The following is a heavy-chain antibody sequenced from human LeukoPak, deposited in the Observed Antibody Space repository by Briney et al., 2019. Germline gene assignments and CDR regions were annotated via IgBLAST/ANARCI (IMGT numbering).Heavy chain of an antibody. D-gene: IGHD7-27*01. V-gene: IGHV3-23*01. Sequence: PGGSLRLSCAASGFTFSTYTMYWVRQPPGKGLEWVSIIGGSGGDIHYADFVKGRFTISRDNSKNTLYLQMNSLRVEDTAIYYCAIDPNWGIHYWGQGVLVTVSS. J-gene: IGHJ4*02. CDR2: IGGSGGDI. CDR3: AIDPNWGIHY. CDR1: GFTFSTYT.